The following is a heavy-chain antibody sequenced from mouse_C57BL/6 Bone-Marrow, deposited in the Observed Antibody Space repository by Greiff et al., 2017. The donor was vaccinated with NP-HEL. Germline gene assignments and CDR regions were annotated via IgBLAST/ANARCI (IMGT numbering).Heavy chain of an antibody. V-gene: IGHV1-72*01. CDR3: ARDYYGSSAWDN. Sequence: QVQLQQPGAELVKPGASVKLSCKASGYTFTSYLMHWVKQRSGRGLEWIGRIDPNSGGTKYNEKFKSKATLTVDKPSSTADMLLNSLTSEDPAVYYCARDYYGSSAWDNWGQGTTLTVSS. CDR2: IDPNSGGT. D-gene: IGHD1-1*01. J-gene: IGHJ2*01. CDR1: GYTFTSYL.